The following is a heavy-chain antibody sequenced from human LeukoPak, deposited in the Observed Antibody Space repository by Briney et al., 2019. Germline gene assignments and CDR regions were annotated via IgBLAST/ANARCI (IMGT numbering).Heavy chain of an antibody. CDR2: ISGGGDAI. D-gene: IGHD4-11*01. CDR1: DFSFITYA. J-gene: IGHJ6*03. Sequence: GGSLRLSCAASDFSFITYAMSWVRQAPGKGLEWVSTISGGGDAIYYADSVKGRFTISRDNAKNSLYLQMNSLRAEDTAVYYCARETTVTTWNRDYYYMDVWGKGTTVTVSS. CDR3: ARETTVTTWNRDYYYMDV. V-gene: IGHV3-23*01.